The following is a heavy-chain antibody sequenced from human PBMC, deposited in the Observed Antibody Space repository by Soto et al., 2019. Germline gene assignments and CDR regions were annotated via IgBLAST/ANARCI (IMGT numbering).Heavy chain of an antibody. Sequence: SETLSLTCTVSGGSISSYYWSWIRQPPGKGLEWIGYIYYSGSTNYNPSLKSRVTISVDTSKNQFSLKLSSVTAADTAVYYCARTYCSGGSCYSDYWGQGTLVTVSS. D-gene: IGHD2-15*01. CDR3: ARTYCSGGSCYSDY. V-gene: IGHV4-59*01. J-gene: IGHJ4*02. CDR2: IYYSGST. CDR1: GGSISSYY.